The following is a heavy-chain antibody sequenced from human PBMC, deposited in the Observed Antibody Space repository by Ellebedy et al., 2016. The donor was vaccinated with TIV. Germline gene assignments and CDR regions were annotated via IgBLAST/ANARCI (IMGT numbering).Heavy chain of an antibody. Sequence: ASVNVSCKVSVSTVSTYAISWVRQASGQGLEWMGGNIPVFDTANYAQKFQGRVTITADVTTSTAYLELGSLRSDDTAVYYCARRPVDNSRRYHYGFDVWGQGTTVTVSS. D-gene: IGHD1-14*01. CDR3: ARRPVDNSRRYHYGFDV. CDR1: VSTVSTYA. V-gene: IGHV1-69*13. J-gene: IGHJ6*02. CDR2: NIPVFDTA.